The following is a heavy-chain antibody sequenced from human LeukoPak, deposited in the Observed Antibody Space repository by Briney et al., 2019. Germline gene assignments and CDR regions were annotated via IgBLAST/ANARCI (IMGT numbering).Heavy chain of an antibody. CDR1: GYTFTSYG. V-gene: IGHV1-18*01. Sequence: ASVKVSCKASGYTFTSYGISWVRQAPGQGLEWMGWISAYNGNTNYAQKLQGRVTMTTDTSTSTAYMELRSLRSDDTAVYYCAREGYDFWSGYSAAGFDYWGQGTLVTVSS. CDR3: AREGYDFWSGYSAAGFDY. CDR2: ISAYNGNT. J-gene: IGHJ4*02. D-gene: IGHD3-3*01.